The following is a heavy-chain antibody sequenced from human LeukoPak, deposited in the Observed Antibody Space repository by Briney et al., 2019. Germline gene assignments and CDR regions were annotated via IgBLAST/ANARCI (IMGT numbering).Heavy chain of an antibody. CDR3: ARTLVAAAGYYYYYYMDV. CDR1: GFTFSSYE. J-gene: IGHJ6*03. CDR2: ISSSGSTI. V-gene: IGHV3-48*03. Sequence: GGSLRLSCAASGFTFSSYEMNWVRQAPGKGLEWVSYISSSGSTIYYADSVKGRFTISRDNAKNSLYLQMNSLRAEDTAVYYCARTLVAAAGYYYYYYMDVWGKGTTVTISS. D-gene: IGHD6-13*01.